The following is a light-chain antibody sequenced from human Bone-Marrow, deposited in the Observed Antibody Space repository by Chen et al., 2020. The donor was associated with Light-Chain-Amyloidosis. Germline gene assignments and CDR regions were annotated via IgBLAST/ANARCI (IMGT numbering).Light chain of an antibody. Sequence: NFMLTQPPSVSESPGKTVILSCTRSGGSIATNYVQWYQQRPGSSPTPVIYEDDQRPSGVPDRFSGSIDRSSNSASLTISGLKTEDEADYYCQSYQGSSQGVFGGGTKLTVL. CDR1: GGSIATNY. CDR3: QSYQGSSQGV. V-gene: IGLV6-57*01. J-gene: IGLJ3*02. CDR2: EDD.